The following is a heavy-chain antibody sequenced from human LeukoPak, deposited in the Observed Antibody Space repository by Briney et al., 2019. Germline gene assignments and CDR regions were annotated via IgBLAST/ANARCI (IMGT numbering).Heavy chain of an antibody. J-gene: IGHJ3*02. CDR2: ISSSGSTI. Sequence: GRSLRLSCAASGFTFSSYAMHWVRQAPGKGLEWVSYISSSGSTIYYADSVKGRFTISRDNAKNSLYLQMNSLRAEDTAVYYCARRELRYFDWLRAFDIWGQGTMVTVSS. CDR3: ARRELRYFDWLRAFDI. CDR1: GFTFSSYA. V-gene: IGHV3-48*03. D-gene: IGHD3-9*01.